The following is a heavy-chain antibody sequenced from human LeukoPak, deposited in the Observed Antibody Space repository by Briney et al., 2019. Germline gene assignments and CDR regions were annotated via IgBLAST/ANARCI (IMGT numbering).Heavy chain of an antibody. J-gene: IGHJ4*02. CDR3: ALFDF. CDR1: GYTFTGYY. CDR2: INPNSGGA. V-gene: IGHV1-2*02. Sequence: ASVKVSCKTSGYTFTGYYMHWVRRAPGQGLEWMGWINPNSGGADYAQKFQGRITMTRDTSISTAYMELSSLRSDDTAVYYCALFDFWGQGTLVTVSS.